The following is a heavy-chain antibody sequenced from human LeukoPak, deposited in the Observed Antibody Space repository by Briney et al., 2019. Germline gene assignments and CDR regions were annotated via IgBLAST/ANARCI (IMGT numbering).Heavy chain of an antibody. D-gene: IGHD5-24*01. CDR2: ISGSGGST. V-gene: IGHV3-23*01. CDR3: AKGEMATIGGAFDI. CDR1: GFTFSSYA. Sequence: GGSLRLSCATSGFTFSSYAMSWVRQAPGKGLEWVSDISGSGGSTYYADSVKGRFTISRDNSKNTLYLQMNSLRAEDTAVYYCAKGEMATIGGAFDIWGQGTMVTVSS. J-gene: IGHJ3*02.